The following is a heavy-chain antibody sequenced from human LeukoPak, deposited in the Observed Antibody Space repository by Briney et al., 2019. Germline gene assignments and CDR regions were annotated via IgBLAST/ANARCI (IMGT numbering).Heavy chain of an antibody. CDR3: ARTDSRSNYYMDV. D-gene: IGHD1-26*01. CDR1: GGSISSGIYY. CDR2: IYYSGST. V-gene: IGHV4-31*03. Sequence: SQTLSLTCTVSGGSISSGIYYWSWIRQHPGKGLAWIGYIYYSGSTYYNPSLKNRVTISVDMSMNQFSLKLTSVTAADTAVYYCARTDSRSNYYMDVWGNGTTVTVSS. J-gene: IGHJ6*03.